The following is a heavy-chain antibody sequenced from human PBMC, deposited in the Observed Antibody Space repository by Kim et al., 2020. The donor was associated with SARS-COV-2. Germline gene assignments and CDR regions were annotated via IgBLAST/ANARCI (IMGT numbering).Heavy chain of an antibody. V-gene: IGHV3-21*01. J-gene: IGHJ3*02. CDR3: ARPKRRDGYNYGAFDI. Sequence: GGSLRLSCAASGFTFSSYSMNWVRQAPGKGLEWVSSISSSSSYIYYADSVKGRFTISRDNAKNSLYLQMNSLRAEDTAVYYCARPKRRDGYNYGAFDIWGQGTMVTVSS. CDR2: ISSSSSYI. D-gene: IGHD5-12*01. CDR1: GFTFSSYS.